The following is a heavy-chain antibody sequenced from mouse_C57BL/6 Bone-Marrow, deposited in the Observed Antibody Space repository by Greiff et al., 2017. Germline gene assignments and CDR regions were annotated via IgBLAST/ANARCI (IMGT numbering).Heavy chain of an antibody. D-gene: IGHD1-1*02. CDR2: IDPSDSYT. Sequence: VQLQQPGAELVRPGTSVKLSCKASGYTFTSYWMHWVKQRPGQGLEWIGVIDPSDSYTNYNQKFKGKATLTVDSSSSTAYMQLSSLTSEDAADYYCASGGRPAWFAYWGQGTLVTVSA. J-gene: IGHJ3*01. CDR3: ASGGRPAWFAY. V-gene: IGHV1-59*01. CDR1: GYTFTSYW.